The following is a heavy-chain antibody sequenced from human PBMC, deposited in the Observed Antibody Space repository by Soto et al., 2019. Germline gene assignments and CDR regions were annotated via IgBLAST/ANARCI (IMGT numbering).Heavy chain of an antibody. CDR2: IYYSGST. V-gene: IGHV4-59*08. J-gene: IGHJ4*02. CDR1: GGSISSYY. D-gene: IGHD3-16*02. Sequence: SETLSLTCTVSGGSISSYYWSWIRQPPGKGLEWIGYIYYSGSTNYNPSLKSRVTISVDTSKNQFSLKLSSVTAADTAVYYCASLSLPDRFDYWGQGTLVTVSS. CDR3: ASLSLPDRFDY.